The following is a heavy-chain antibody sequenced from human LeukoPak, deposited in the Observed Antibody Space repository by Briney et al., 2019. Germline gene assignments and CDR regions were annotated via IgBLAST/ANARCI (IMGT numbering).Heavy chain of an antibody. V-gene: IGHV3-23*01. Sequence: GGSLRLSCAASGFTFSSYAMSWVRQAPWKRLEWVSAIGGSGNPTYYTDSVQGRFTISRDNSKNTLYLQMNSLRAEDTAVYYCAKAVWDCSSTSCSYYYYYMDVWGKGTTVTVSS. CDR2: IGGSGNPT. D-gene: IGHD2-2*01. CDR1: GFTFSSYA. CDR3: AKAVWDCSSTSCSYYYYYMDV. J-gene: IGHJ6*03.